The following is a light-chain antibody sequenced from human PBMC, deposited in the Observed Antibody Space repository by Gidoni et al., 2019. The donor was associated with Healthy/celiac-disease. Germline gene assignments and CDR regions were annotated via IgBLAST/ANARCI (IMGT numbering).Light chain of an antibody. CDR1: QSVSSN. CDR3: QQYNNWPPWT. Sequence: EIVMTQSPATLSVSPGERATLSCRASQSVSSNLAWYQLKPGQAPRLLIYGASTRATGIPATFSGSGSGTEFTLTISSLQSEDFAFYFCQQYNNWPPWTFGQGTKVEIK. V-gene: IGKV3-15*01. J-gene: IGKJ1*01. CDR2: GAS.